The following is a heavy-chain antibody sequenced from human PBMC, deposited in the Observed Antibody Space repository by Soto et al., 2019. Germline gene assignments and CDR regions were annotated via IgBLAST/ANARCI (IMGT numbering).Heavy chain of an antibody. V-gene: IGHV1-2*04. CDR3: ARGLLGRYCSGGSCYEGGYFDY. CDR1: GYTFTGYY. Sequence: GASVKVSCKASGYTFTGYYMHWVRQAPGQGLEWMGWINPNSGGTNYAQKFQGWVTMTRDTSISTAYMELSRLRSDDTAVYYCARGLLGRYCSGGSCYEGGYFDYRGQGTLVTVSS. D-gene: IGHD2-15*01. J-gene: IGHJ4*02. CDR2: INPNSGGT.